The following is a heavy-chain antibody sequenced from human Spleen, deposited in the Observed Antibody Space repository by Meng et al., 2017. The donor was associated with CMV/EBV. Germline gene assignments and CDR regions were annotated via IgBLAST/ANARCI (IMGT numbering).Heavy chain of an antibody. Sequence: ESLKISCAASGFTFSDYYMNWVRQAPGKGLEWIGSFYHGGSTYYNPSLKSRVTISVDTSKNQFSLKLTSVTAADTAVYYCARARFDYWGQGTLVTVSS. J-gene: IGHJ4*02. CDR3: ARARFDY. CDR1: GFTFSDYY. V-gene: IGHV4-38-2*01. CDR2: FYHGGST.